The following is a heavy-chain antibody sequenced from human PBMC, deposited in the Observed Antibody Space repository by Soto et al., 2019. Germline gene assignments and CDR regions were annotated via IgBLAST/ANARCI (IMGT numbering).Heavy chain of an antibody. D-gene: IGHD1-26*01. CDR2: IRAYNGKP. V-gene: IGHV1-18*01. J-gene: IGHJ4*02. Sequence: VQLVQSGAEGKKPGASVKVSCKASGYTFTSYGISWVRQAPGQGLEGMGWIRAYNGKPNYAQKLQGRVTMTTDTYTSKAYMELRSLRSDDRAVYYFARDLSLSGWELRVDYWGQGTLVTVSS. CDR3: ARDLSLSGWELRVDY. CDR1: GYTFTSYG.